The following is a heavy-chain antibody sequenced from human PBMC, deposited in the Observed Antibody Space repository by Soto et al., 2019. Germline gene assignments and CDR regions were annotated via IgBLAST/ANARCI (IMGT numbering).Heavy chain of an antibody. CDR2: ILPIFGTA. V-gene: IGHV1-69*13. CDR3: ARGVGLAARPRYYYYGMDV. CDR1: GATFSSYA. D-gene: IGHD6-6*01. Sequence: ASVKVSCQASGATFSSYAISWVRQAPGQGLEWMGGILPIFGTANYAQKFQGRVTITADESTSTAYMELSSLRSEDTAVYYCARGVGLAARPRYYYYGMDVWGQGTTVTVAS. J-gene: IGHJ6*02.